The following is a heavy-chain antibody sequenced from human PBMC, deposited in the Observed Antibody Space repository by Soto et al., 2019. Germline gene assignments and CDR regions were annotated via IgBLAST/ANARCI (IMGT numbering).Heavy chain of an antibody. CDR2: TYYRSKWYN. V-gene: IGHV6-1*01. Sequence: PSQTLSLTCAISGDSFSSNSAAWNWIRQCPSRGLEWLGRTYYRSKWYNDYAVSVKSRIAINPDTSKNQFSLQLNSVTPEDTAVYYCARVRSYSGSYSDAFDIWAQGTMVTVSS. CDR3: ARVRSYSGSYSDAFDI. J-gene: IGHJ3*02. CDR1: GDSFSSNSAA. D-gene: IGHD1-26*01.